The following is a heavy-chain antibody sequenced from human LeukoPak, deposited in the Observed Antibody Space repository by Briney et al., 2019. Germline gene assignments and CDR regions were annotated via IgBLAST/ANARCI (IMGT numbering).Heavy chain of an antibody. CDR2: IYYSGST. D-gene: IGHD2-2*01. J-gene: IGHJ4*02. V-gene: IGHV4-59*08. CDR3: ARHVCSSTSCKPYFDY. Sequence: SETLSLTCTVSGGSLSGYYWSWIRQPPGKGLEWVGHIYYSGSTKYNPSLKSRVAISVDTSKNQFSLKRSSVAAADTSVYYCARHVCSSTSCKPYFDYWGQGTLVTVSS. CDR1: GGSLSGYY.